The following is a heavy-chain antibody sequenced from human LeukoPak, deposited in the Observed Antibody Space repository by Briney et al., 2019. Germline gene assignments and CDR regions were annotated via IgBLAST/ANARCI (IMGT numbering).Heavy chain of an antibody. D-gene: IGHD3-9*01. J-gene: IGHJ4*02. CDR1: GFTFSSYS. CDR2: ISNSSSYI. CDR3: ARGDYDILTGYYKVDY. V-gene: IGHV3-21*01. Sequence: GGSLRLSCAASGFTFSSYSMHWVRQAPGKGLEWVSSISNSSSYIYYPDSVKGRFTISRDNAKNSLYLQMNSLRAEDTAVYYCARGDYDILTGYYKVDYWGQGTLVTVSS.